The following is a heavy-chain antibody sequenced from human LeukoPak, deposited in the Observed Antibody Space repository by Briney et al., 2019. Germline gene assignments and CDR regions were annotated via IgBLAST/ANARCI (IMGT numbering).Heavy chain of an antibody. J-gene: IGHJ4*02. CDR1: GLSFSDAW. D-gene: IGHD3-3*01. CDR2: IRSKAYGGTT. Sequence: PGGSLRLSCAASGLSFSDAWMTWVRQAPGKGLEWVGFIRSKAYGGTTEYAASVKGRFTISRDDSKSIAYLQMNSLKTEDTAVYYCTREDTIFGVVINDYWGQGTLVTVSS. CDR3: TREDTIFGVVINDY. V-gene: IGHV3-49*04.